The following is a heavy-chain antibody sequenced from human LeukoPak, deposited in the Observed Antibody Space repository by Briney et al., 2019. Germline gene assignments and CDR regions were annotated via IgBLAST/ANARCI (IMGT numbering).Heavy chain of an antibody. D-gene: IGHD3-10*01. Sequence: PGGSLRLSCAASGFTFSSYEMNWVRQAPGKGLEWVSYISSSGSTIYYADSVKGRFTISRDNAKNSLYLQMNSLRAEDTAVYYCARDPYYYGSGSTNWFDPWGQGALVTVSS. J-gene: IGHJ5*02. V-gene: IGHV3-48*03. CDR1: GFTFSSYE. CDR2: ISSSGSTI. CDR3: ARDPYYYGSGSTNWFDP.